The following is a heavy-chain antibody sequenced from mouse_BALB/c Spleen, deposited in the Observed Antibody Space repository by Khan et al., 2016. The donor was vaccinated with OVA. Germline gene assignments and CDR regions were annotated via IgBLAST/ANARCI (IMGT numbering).Heavy chain of an antibody. J-gene: IGHJ4*01. Sequence: QVQLKQSGPSLVQPSQSLSITCTVSGFSLTSYGVHWVRQSPGKGLEWLGVIWRGGSTDYNAAFMSRLSITKDNSKSQVFFKMNSLQADDTAIYYCAKEDDYGSSYYYAMDYWGQGTSVTVSS. V-gene: IGHV2-5-1*01. CDR1: GFSLTSYG. D-gene: IGHD1-1*01. CDR2: IWRGGST. CDR3: AKEDDYGSSYYYAMDY.